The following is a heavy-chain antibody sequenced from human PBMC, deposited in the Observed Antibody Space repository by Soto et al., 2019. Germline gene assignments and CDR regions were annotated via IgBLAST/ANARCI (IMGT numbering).Heavy chain of an antibody. CDR2: ISYDGCNK. V-gene: IGHV3-30*18. CDR1: GFTFSSYG. CDR3: AKDMRKQCLVGLY. D-gene: IGHD6-19*01. Sequence: SGGSLRLSCAASGFTFSSYGMHWVRQAPGKGLEWVAVISYDGCNKYYADSVKGRFTISRDNSKNTLYLQMNSLRAEDTAVYYCAKDMRKQCLVGLYWGQGTLVTVSS. J-gene: IGHJ4*02.